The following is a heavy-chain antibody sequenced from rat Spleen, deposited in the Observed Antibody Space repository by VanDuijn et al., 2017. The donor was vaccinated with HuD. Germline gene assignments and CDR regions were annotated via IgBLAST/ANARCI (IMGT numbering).Heavy chain of an antibody. CDR1: GFTFSSFP. CDR3: TRDLLNYGNYMFAY. J-gene: IGHJ3*01. V-gene: IGHV5-46*01. CDR2: ISTSGGTT. Sequence: EVQLVESGGGLMQPGRSMKLSCAASGFTFSSFPMAWVRQAPTKGLEWVATISTSGGTTYYRDAVKGRFTISRDNAKSTLYLQMNSLRSEDTATYYCTRDLLNYGNYMFAYWGQGTLVTVSS. D-gene: IGHD1-3*01.